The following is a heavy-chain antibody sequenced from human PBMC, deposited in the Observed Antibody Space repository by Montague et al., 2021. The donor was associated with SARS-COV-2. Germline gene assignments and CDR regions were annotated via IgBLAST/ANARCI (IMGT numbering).Heavy chain of an antibody. CDR1: VSWITATADN. J-gene: IGHJ5*02. Sequence: SETLSLTCSISVSWITATADNCTCMNPCPGNGLEWVGCFSYSDSTHYNLSLRSRVTISVDSSKNQFSLKLNSVTAADTAIYYCARHMGHVLVSVTGANWFDPWGQGTLVTVSS. D-gene: IGHD5/OR15-5a*01. CDR2: FSYSDST. CDR3: ARHMGHVLVSVTGANWFDP. V-gene: IGHV4-39*01.